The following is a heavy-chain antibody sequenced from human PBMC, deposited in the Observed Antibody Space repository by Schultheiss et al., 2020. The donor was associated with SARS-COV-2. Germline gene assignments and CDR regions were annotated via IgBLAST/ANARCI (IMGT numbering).Heavy chain of an antibody. CDR3: ARRCVGTYYCDD. V-gene: IGHV5-51*01. J-gene: IGHJ4*02. Sequence: GGSLRLSCKGSGYSFTSYWIGWVRQMPGKGLEWMGIIYPGDSDTRYSPSFQGQVTISADKSISTAYLQWSSLKASDTAMYFCARRCVGTYYCDDWGQGTLVTVSS. CDR1: GYSFTSYW. D-gene: IGHD3-10*01. CDR2: IYPGDSDT.